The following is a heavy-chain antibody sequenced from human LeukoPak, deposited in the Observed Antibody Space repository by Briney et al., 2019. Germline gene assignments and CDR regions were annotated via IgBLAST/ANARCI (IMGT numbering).Heavy chain of an antibody. V-gene: IGHV3-21*01. D-gene: IGHD2-2*01. Sequence: GGSLRLSCAASGFTFSSFGMNWVRLAPGKGLEWVSSISSSGNYIYYADSMKGRFTISRDNAKNSLYLQMNSLRAEDTAVYYCGRAWLRYCTITSCYAVDYWGQGALVSVRS. CDR3: GRAWLRYCTITSCYAVDY. CDR1: GFTFSSFG. CDR2: ISSSGNYI. J-gene: IGHJ4*02.